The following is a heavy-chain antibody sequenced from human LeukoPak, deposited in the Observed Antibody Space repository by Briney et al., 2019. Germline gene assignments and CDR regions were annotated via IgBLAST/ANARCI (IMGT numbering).Heavy chain of an antibody. CDR1: GGSITTANYY. Sequence: PSETLSLTCTVSGGSITTANYYWPWIRQHPQKGLEWIGYIYYSGSSFYNPSLKSRVTISVDTSKNQFSLDLKSVTAADTAVYYCTAKPGYCSGGSCYSQNGNWFDPWGQGTLVTVSS. CDR3: TAKPGYCSGGSCYSQNGNWFDP. V-gene: IGHV4-31*03. CDR2: IYYSGSS. D-gene: IGHD2-15*01. J-gene: IGHJ5*02.